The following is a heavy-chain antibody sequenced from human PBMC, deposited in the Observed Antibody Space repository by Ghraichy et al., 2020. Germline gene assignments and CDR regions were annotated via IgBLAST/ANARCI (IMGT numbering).Heavy chain of an antibody. CDR1: GDSIISSSYY. V-gene: IGHV4-39*01. J-gene: IGHJ6*02. CDR3: ARRAGGYQYFYGLDV. Sequence: SETLSLTCSVSGDSIISSSYYWDWIRQPPGKGLEWIGSIYYSGTTYYSPPIKTRVTVSIDTSKNQFSLRLKSVTATDTAVYSWARRAGGYQYFYGLDVWGQGSTFIVAS. CDR2: IYYSGTT. D-gene: IGHD2-15*01.